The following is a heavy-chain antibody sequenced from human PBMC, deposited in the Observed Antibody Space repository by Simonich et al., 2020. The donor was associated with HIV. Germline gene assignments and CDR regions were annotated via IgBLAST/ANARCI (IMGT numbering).Heavy chain of an antibody. Sequence: QVQLVQSGAEVKKPGASVKVSCKVSGYTLTEVSIHWVRQAPGNGLEWLGGFDVENGETIDAQEFQGKVTMTEDTSTDTAYMELSSLRSEDTAVYYCATDSIGWSFDLWGRGTLVTVSS. CDR1: GYTLTEVS. CDR2: FDVENGET. V-gene: IGHV1-24*01. J-gene: IGHJ2*01. CDR3: ATDSIGWSFDL.